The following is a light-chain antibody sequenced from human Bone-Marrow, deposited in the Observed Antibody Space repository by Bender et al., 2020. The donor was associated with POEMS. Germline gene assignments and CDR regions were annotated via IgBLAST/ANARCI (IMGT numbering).Light chain of an antibody. CDR2: GVT. Sequence: QSALTQPASVSGSPGQSITLSCTGTTSDVGRYDYVSWYQQHPGKAPKLIIFGVTYRPSGVSDRFSGSKSGSTASLTISGLPAEDDAVYYCASYTTGYTLVLFGGGTKLTVL. CDR3: ASYTTGYTLVL. V-gene: IGLV2-14*03. CDR1: TSDVGRYDY. J-gene: IGLJ2*01.